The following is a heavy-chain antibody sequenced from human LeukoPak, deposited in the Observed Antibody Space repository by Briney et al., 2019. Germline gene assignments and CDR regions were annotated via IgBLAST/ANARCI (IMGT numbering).Heavy chain of an antibody. CDR3: AGRAGAYSHPYDY. V-gene: IGHV3-53*01. D-gene: IGHD4/OR15-4a*01. J-gene: IGHJ4*02. Sequence: PGGSLRLSCTLSGLTVSSNSMSWVRPAPGKGLEWGSFIYSDDTHYSDSVKGRFTFSRDNSKNTLYLQMNSLRAEDTAVYYFAGRAGAYSHPYDYWGQGTLVTVSS. CDR1: GLTVSSNS. CDR2: IYSDDT.